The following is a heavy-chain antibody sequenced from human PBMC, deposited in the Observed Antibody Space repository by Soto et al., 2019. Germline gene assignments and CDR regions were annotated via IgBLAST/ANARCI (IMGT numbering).Heavy chain of an antibody. V-gene: IGHV4-4*02. J-gene: IGHJ4*02. CDR1: GGSISSSNW. D-gene: IGHD1-26*01. CDR2: IYHSGST. Sequence: QVQLQESGPGLVKPSGTLSLTCAVSGGSISSSNWWSLVRQPPGKGLEWIGEIYHSGSTNYNPSLTSRVAISVDKSKNQFSLRLSSVTAADTAVYYCARQAAGGSYYDYWGPGTLVTVSS. CDR3: ARQAAGGSYYDY.